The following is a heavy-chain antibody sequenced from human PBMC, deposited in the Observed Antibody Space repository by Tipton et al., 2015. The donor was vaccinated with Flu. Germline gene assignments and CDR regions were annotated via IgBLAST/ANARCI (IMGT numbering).Heavy chain of an antibody. CDR1: GGSFSPYY. J-gene: IGHJ6*02. Sequence: TLSLTCAVYGGSFSPYYWTWIRQSPEKGLEWIGEISHSGTTHYSPSLKGRVTMSLDTSKNQFSLIVTSVTAADTAVYYCARLTYEYVWGSYRRTTSDYYYGMDVWGQGTTVTVSS. D-gene: IGHD3-16*02. CDR3: ARLTYEYVWGSYRRTTSDYYYGMDV. CDR2: ISHSGTT. V-gene: IGHV4-34*01.